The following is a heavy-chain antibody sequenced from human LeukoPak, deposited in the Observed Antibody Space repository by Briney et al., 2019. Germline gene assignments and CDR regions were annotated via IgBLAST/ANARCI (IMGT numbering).Heavy chain of an antibody. CDR2: IKPDGSEQ. D-gene: IGHD2-15*01. CDR3: VRGGGLLPDY. CDR1: GFSFSTFW. V-gene: IGHV3-7*01. Sequence: GGSLRLSCAASGFSFSTFWMSWVRQAPERGLEWVANIKPDGSEQYYVDSVKGRFTISRDNAKNSMYLQISSLRAEDTDVYYCVRGGGLLPDYWGQEPRSPSPQ. J-gene: IGHJ4*01.